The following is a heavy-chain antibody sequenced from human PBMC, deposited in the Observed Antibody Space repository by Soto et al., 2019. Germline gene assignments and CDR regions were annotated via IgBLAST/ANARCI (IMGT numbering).Heavy chain of an antibody. CDR3: ARVSRRDGYNYDY. D-gene: IGHD5-12*01. Sequence: QVQLQESGPGLVKPSETLSLTCTVSGGSVSSGSYYWSWIRQPPGKGLEWIGYIYYSGSTNYNPSLKSRVTISVATSKNQFALKLSSVTAADTAVYYCARVSRRDGYNYDYWGQGTLVTVSS. J-gene: IGHJ4*02. CDR1: GGSVSSGSYY. V-gene: IGHV4-61*01. CDR2: IYYSGST.